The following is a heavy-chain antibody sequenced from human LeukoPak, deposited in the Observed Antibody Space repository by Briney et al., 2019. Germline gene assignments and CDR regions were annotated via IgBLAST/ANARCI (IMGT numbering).Heavy chain of an antibody. D-gene: IGHD5-24*01. V-gene: IGHV3-23*01. CDR2: ISGSGGRT. CDR1: GFTFSSYA. J-gene: IGHJ4*02. Sequence: GGSLRLSCAASGFTFSSYALSWVRQAPGKGLEWVSGISGSGGRTYYADSVRGRFTISRDKSKNTLYLQMNSLTAEDTAVYYCAKESILSGFDYWGQGTLVTVSS. CDR3: AKESILSGFDY.